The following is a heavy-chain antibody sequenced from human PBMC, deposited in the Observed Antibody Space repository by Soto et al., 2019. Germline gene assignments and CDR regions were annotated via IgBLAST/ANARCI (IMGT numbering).Heavy chain of an antibody. Sequence: SVKVSCKASGGTFSSYAISWVRQAPGQGLEWMGGIIPIFGTANYAQKFQGRVTITADESTSTAYMELSSLRSEDTAVYYCARAFLQGIAAAGKGDYYYGMDVWGQGTTVTVSS. CDR2: IIPIFGTA. CDR1: GGTFSSYA. D-gene: IGHD6-13*01. V-gene: IGHV1-69*13. J-gene: IGHJ6*02. CDR3: ARAFLQGIAAAGKGDYYYGMDV.